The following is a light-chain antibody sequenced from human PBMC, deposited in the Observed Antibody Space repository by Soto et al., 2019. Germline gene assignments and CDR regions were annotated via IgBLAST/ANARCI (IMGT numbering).Light chain of an antibody. J-gene: IGKJ4*01. CDR3: QQYDGPPLVT. CDR1: QSVSNNY. V-gene: IGKV3-20*01. CDR2: GAS. Sequence: EIVLTQSPGTLSLSPGERATLSYRASQSVSNNYIAWYQQKPGQAPSLLIYGASSRATGIPDRFSGSGSGTGFTLTITRLEPEDSAVYYCQQYDGPPLVTFGGGTKVEIK.